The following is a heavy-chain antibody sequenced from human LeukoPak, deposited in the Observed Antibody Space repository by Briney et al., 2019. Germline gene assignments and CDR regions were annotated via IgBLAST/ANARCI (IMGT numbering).Heavy chain of an antibody. D-gene: IGHD2-15*01. V-gene: IGHV3-9*01. CDR3: ATDMGDCTDGSCAYGMDV. CDR1: GFTFDDYA. CDR2: ISWNSGSI. J-gene: IGHJ6*02. Sequence: GGSLRLSCAASGFTFDDYAMHWVRQAPGKGLEWVSGISWNSGSIGYADSVKGRFTISRDNAKNSLYLQMNSLRAEDTALYYCATDMGDCTDGSCAYGMDVWGQGTTVTVSS.